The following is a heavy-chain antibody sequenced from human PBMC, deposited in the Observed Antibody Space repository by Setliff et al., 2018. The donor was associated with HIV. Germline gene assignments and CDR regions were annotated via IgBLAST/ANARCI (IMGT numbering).Heavy chain of an antibody. Sequence: KPSETLSLTCTVSGVSVSSGGYYWSWIRQHPGKGLEWIGYVYYTGTSYFNPSLKSRITISVDTPKNHFSLKLGFVTAADTAVYYCARGESTTWDLAEYFQHWGHGTLVTVSS. CDR1: GVSVSSGGYY. V-gene: IGHV4-31*03. D-gene: IGHD2-2*01. CDR2: VYYTGTS. J-gene: IGHJ1*01. CDR3: ARGESTTWDLAEYFQH.